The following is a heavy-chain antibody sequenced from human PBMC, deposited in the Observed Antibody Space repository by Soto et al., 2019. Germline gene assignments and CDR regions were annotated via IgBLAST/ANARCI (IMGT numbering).Heavy chain of an antibody. Sequence: GGSLRLSCSASGFTFTSYAMSWVRQAPGKGLEWVSGISGSGGDTKNADSVKGRFTISRDNFKNMLYLQMNSLRAEDTAVYYCAKIDFWPHHKTGLDSWGQGTLVTVSS. CDR2: ISGSGGDT. V-gene: IGHV3-23*01. CDR3: AKIDFWPHHKTGLDS. D-gene: IGHD3-3*01. CDR1: GFTFTSYA. J-gene: IGHJ4*02.